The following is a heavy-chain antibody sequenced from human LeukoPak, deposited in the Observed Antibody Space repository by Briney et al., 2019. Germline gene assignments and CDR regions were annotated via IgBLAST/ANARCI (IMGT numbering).Heavy chain of an antibody. J-gene: IGHJ6*03. V-gene: IGHV3-74*01. CDR3: ARAFGGYDSQYFYYYMDV. CDR2: INTDGSST. CDR1: GFTFSSYW. D-gene: IGHD5-12*01. Sequence: GGSLRLSCAASGFTFSSYWMHWVRQAPGKGLVWVSRINTDGSSTSYADSVKGRFTISRDNAKNTLYLQMNSLRAEDTAVYYCARAFGGYDSQYFYYYMDVWGKGTTVTVSS.